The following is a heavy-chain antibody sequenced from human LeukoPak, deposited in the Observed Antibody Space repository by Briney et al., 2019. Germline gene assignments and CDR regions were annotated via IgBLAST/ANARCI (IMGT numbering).Heavy chain of an antibody. CDR3: VRLLSATGNFDY. CDR2: INYSGDT. Sequence: SETLSLTCTVSGGSISSSSYYWGWIRQPPGKGLEWIENINYSGDTYYNPSLKSRVTISVETSKNQFSLKLRSVTAADTAVYYCVRLLSATGNFDYWGQGALVTVSS. V-gene: IGHV4-39*07. D-gene: IGHD1-1*01. CDR1: GGSISSSSYY. J-gene: IGHJ4*02.